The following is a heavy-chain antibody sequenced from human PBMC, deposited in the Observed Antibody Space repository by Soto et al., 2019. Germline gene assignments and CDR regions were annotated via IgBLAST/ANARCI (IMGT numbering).Heavy chain of an antibody. V-gene: IGHV4-59*08. D-gene: IGHD2-2*01. CDR3: ACTTFSSSEPNLGQFDY. CDR2: VYYSGNT. J-gene: IGHJ4*02. CDR1: GGSLSGYY. Sequence: QVQVQESGPGLVKPSETLSLNCSVSGGSLSGYYWSWIRQPPGKGLEWIGYVYYSGNTKYNPSLKSRVTRSVDGPENQFSLRLSSVTAAATSVYCRACTTFSSSEPNLGQFDYWGQGAQVTVSS.